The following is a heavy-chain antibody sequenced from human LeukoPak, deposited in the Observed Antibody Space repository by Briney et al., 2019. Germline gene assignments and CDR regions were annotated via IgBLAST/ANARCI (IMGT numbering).Heavy chain of an antibody. J-gene: IGHJ4*02. CDR2: INHSGST. CDR1: GGSFSGYY. Sequence: SETLSLTCAVYGGSFSGYYWSWIRQPPGKGLEWIGEINHSGSTNYNPSLKSRVTISVDTSKNQFSLKLSSVTAADTAVYCCARGYYYDSSGYLEKYYFDYWGQGTLVTVSS. V-gene: IGHV4-34*01. D-gene: IGHD3-22*01. CDR3: ARGYYYDSSGYLEKYYFDY.